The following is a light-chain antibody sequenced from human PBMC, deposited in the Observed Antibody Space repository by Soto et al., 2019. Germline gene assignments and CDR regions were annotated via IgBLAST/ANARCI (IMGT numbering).Light chain of an antibody. Sequence: HSALTQPPSVSGAPGQRVTISCTGSSSNIGAEYGIRWYQHLPGTAPKLLIYGVNSRPSGVPDRFSGSKSGSSASLAIAGLQAEDEADYYCQSYDDSLGGFYVFGTGTKLTVL. J-gene: IGLJ1*01. CDR1: SSNIGAEYG. CDR3: QSYDDSLGGFYV. V-gene: IGLV1-40*01. CDR2: GVN.